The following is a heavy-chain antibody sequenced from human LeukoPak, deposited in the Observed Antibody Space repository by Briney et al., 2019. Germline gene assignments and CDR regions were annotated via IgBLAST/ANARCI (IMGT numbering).Heavy chain of an antibody. CDR2: INPNSGGT. Sequence: ASVKVSCKASGYTFTGYYMHWVRQAPGQGLEWMGWINPNSGGTNYAQKFQGRVTMTRDTSISTAYMELSRLRSDDTAVYYCARGGYSYGQARYYFDYWGQGTLVTVSS. V-gene: IGHV1-2*02. D-gene: IGHD5-18*01. CDR1: GYTFTGYY. J-gene: IGHJ4*02. CDR3: ARGGYSYGQARYYFDY.